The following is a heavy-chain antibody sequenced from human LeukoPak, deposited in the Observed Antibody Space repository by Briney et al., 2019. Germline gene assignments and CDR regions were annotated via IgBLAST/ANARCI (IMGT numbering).Heavy chain of an antibody. D-gene: IGHD6-6*01. CDR1: GFTFTRYS. V-gene: IGHV3-21*01. Sequence: GGSLRLSCAASGFTFTRYSMNWVRQAPGKGLEWVSSISSSGSYIFYAQSVEGRFIISRDNAKNSHYLQMNGLRVDDTAVYFCARGTYRSSSPSIGMPYYLDYWGQGILVTVSS. CDR2: ISSSGSYI. CDR3: ARGTYRSSSPSIGMPYYLDY. J-gene: IGHJ4*02.